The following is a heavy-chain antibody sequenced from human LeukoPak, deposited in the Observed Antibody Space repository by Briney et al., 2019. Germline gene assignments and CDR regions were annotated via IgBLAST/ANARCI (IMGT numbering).Heavy chain of an antibody. J-gene: IGHJ4*02. CDR1: AFTFSNYW. CDR3: ARDRGYSTFDD. D-gene: IGHD4-23*01. CDR2: IKEEGSEI. V-gene: IGHV3-7*01. Sequence: PGGSLRLSRAASAFTFSNYWMSWVCQAPGKGLEWVANIKEEGSEINYVDSVKGRFTISRDSAKNSLYLQMNSLRVDDTAVYYGARDRGYSTFDDWGQGTLVTVSS.